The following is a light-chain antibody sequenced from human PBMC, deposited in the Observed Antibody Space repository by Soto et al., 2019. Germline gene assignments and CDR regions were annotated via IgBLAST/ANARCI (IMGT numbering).Light chain of an antibody. J-gene: IGKJ2*01. CDR3: QQYNSYSVYT. V-gene: IGKV1-5*01. Sequence: DIQMTQSPSTLSASVGDRVTITCRASQSISSWLAWYQQKPGKAPKLLIYDASSLESGVPSRFSGSGSGTEVTLPISSLQPDDFATYYCQQYNSYSVYTFGQGTKLEIK. CDR1: QSISSW. CDR2: DAS.